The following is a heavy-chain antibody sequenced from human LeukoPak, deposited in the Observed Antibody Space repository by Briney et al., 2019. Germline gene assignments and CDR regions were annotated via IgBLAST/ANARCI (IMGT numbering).Heavy chain of an antibody. V-gene: IGHV3-23*01. Sequence: GGSLRLSCAASGVTFSDYAITWVRQAPGKGLEWVSAISGSGGTTYYADSVKGRFTISRDNSKNTLYLQMNSLRAEDTAKYFCAKRWQGNSRALDYWGQGTLVTVSS. CDR3: AKRWQGNSRALDY. D-gene: IGHD4-23*01. CDR2: ISGSGGTT. CDR1: GVTFSDYA. J-gene: IGHJ4*02.